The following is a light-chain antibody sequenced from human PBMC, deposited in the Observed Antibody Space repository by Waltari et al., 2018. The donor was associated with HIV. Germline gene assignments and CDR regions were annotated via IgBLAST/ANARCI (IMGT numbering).Light chain of an antibody. Sequence: FMLTQPHAVSESPGKTVTISNTRHRGSNASNYGQWIQHRPGRAPPMVLYEDDRRPSGVPDRFPGSIARSSNSASLTISGLQTEDEADYFCQSYDFSDPGVFGTGTQVTV. CDR2: EDD. CDR3: QSYDFSDPGV. J-gene: IGLJ1*01. V-gene: IGLV6-57*04. CDR1: RGSNASNY.